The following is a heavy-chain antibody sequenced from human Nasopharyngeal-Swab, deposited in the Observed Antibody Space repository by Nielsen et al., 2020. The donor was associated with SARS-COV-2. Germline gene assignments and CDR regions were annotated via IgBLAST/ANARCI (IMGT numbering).Heavy chain of an antibody. D-gene: IGHD3-22*01. V-gene: IGHV4-4*02. J-gene: IGHJ4*02. CDR3: ARAGNYYDTSGLFDY. CDR2: IYHSGST. CDR1: GGSISSSNW. Sequence: SETLSLTCAVSGGSISSSNWWSWVRQPPGKGLEWIGEIYHSGSTNYNPSLKSRVTMSVDTSKNQFSLKLSSVTAADTAVYYCARAGNYYDTSGLFDYWGQGTLVTVYS.